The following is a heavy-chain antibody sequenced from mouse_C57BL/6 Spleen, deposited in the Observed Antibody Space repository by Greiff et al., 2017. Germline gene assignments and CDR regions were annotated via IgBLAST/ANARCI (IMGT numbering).Heavy chain of an antibody. Sequence: VQLQQPGAELVKPGASVKMSCKASGYTFTSYWITWVKQRPGQGLEWIGEIYPGSGSTNYNEKFKSKATLTVDQSSSTAYMQRSSLTSEDAAVYDLGRWRDWDGEYYAMDDWGQGTSGTVSS. CDR2: IYPGSGST. D-gene: IGHD4-1*01. V-gene: IGHV1-55*01. J-gene: IGHJ4*01. CDR3: GRWRDWDGEYYAMDD. CDR1: GYTFTSYW.